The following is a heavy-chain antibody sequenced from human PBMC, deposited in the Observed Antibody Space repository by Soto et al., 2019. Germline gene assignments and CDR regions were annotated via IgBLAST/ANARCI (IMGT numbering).Heavy chain of an antibody. V-gene: IGHV3-23*01. D-gene: IGHD3-22*01. Sequence: GGSLRLSCAASGFTFSSYAMSWVRQAPGKGLEWVSAISGSGGSTYYADSVKGRFTISRDNSKNTLYLQMNSLRAEDTAVYYCAKDRGYYDSSGYHANWFDPWGQGTLVTVSS. CDR2: ISGSGGST. J-gene: IGHJ5*02. CDR1: GFTFSSYA. CDR3: AKDRGYYDSSGYHANWFDP.